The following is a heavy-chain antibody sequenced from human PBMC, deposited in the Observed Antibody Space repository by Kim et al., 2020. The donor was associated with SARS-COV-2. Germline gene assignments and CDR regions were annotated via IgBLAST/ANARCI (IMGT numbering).Heavy chain of an antibody. CDR3: ARARYSSGWYQLDY. V-gene: IGHV3-30*04. Sequence: GGSLRLSCAASGFTFSSYAMHWVRQAPGKWLEWVAVISYDGSNKYYADSVKGRFTISRDNSKNTLYLQMNSLRAEDTAVYYCARARYSSGWYQLDYWGQG. J-gene: IGHJ4*02. D-gene: IGHD6-19*01. CDR2: ISYDGSNK. CDR1: GFTFSSYA.